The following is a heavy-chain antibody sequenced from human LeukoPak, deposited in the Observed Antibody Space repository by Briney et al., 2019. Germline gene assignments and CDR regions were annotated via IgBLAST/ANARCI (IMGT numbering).Heavy chain of an antibody. D-gene: IGHD6-19*01. CDR3: ARNYSSGQDY. Sequence: ASVKLSCKASSYTFTSYGISWVRQAPGQGLEWMGWISAYNGNTNYAQKFQGRVTMTTDTSTGTAYMELRSLRSDDTAVYYCARNYSSGQDYWGQGTLVTVSS. CDR1: SYTFTSYG. V-gene: IGHV1-18*01. CDR2: ISAYNGNT. J-gene: IGHJ4*02.